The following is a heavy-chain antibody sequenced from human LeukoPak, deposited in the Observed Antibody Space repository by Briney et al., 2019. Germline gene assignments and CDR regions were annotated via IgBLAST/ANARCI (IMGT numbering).Heavy chain of an antibody. CDR2: INPSGGFT. V-gene: IGHV1-46*01. CDR1: GYSFSTHW. D-gene: IGHD3-9*01. J-gene: IGHJ4*02. Sequence: ASVKVSCKASGYSFSTHWMHWVRQAPGQGLEWMGIINPSGGFTSYAQKLQGRVTVTRDMSTSTVYMELSNLRSEDTAVYYCARDALILTGYSAYWGQGTLVTVSS. CDR3: ARDALILTGYSAY.